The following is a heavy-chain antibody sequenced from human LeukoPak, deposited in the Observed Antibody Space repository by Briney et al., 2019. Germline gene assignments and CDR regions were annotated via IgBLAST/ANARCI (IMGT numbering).Heavy chain of an antibody. CDR1: GYTFISYG. V-gene: IGHV1-18*01. CDR2: ISAYNGNT. J-gene: IGHJ4*02. D-gene: IGHD3-9*01. Sequence: ASVKVSCKASGYTFISYGINWVRQAPGQGLEWMGWISAYNGNTNYAQKLQGRVTMTTDTSTSTAYMELRSLTSDDTAVYYCARGAPYYDILTGHYLYPKFDYWGQGTLVTVSS. CDR3: ARGAPYYDILTGHYLYPKFDY.